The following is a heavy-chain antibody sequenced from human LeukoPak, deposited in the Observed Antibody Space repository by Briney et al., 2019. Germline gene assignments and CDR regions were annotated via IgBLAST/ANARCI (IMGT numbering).Heavy chain of an antibody. CDR2: IWYDGSNK. D-gene: IGHD3-10*01. CDR1: GFTFSGYG. Sequence: GGSLRLSCAASGFTFSGYGMHWVRQAPGKGLEWVAVIWYDGSNKYYADSVKGRFTISRDNSKNTLYLQMNSLRAEDTAMYYCARDGQSYYGSGSYQGYWGQGTLVTVSS. CDR3: ARDGQSYYGSGSYQGY. V-gene: IGHV3-33*01. J-gene: IGHJ4*02.